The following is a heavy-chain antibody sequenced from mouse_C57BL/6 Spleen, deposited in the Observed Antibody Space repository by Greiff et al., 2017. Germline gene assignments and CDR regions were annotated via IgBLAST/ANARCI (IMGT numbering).Heavy chain of an antibody. D-gene: IGHD3-1*01. J-gene: IGHJ2*01. CDR1: GYSFTGYF. CDR2: INPYNGDT. CDR3: ARSGFDY. V-gene: IGHV1-20*01. Sequence: EVQLQESGPELVKPGDSVKISCKASGYSFTGYFMNWVMQSHGKSLEWIGRINPYNGDTFYNQKFKGKATLTVDKSSSTAHMELRSLTSEDTAVYYCARSGFDYWGQGTTLTVSS.